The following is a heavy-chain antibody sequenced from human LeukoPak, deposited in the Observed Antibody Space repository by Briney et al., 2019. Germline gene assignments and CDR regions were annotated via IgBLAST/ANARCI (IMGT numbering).Heavy chain of an antibody. V-gene: IGHV4-59*01. CDR2: IYSSGST. D-gene: IGHD2-21*02. J-gene: IGHJ4*02. CDR1: GGSISSYY. Sequence: ASETLSLTCTVSGGSISSYYWSWIRQPPGKGLEWIGYIYSSGSTNYNPSLKSRITISVDTSKNQFSLKLSSVTAADTAVYYCARFAYCGGHCWYYFDYWGQGSLVTVSS. CDR3: ARFAYCGGHCWYYFDY.